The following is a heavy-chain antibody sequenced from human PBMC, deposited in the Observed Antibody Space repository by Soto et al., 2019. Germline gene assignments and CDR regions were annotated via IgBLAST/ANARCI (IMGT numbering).Heavy chain of an antibody. D-gene: IGHD1-26*01. CDR3: AKGGPWEPISPFSYPAYGLNV. CDR2: ISPDGSDK. V-gene: IGHV3-30*18. J-gene: IGHJ6*02. Sequence: QVQLVESGGGVVQPGRSLRLSCAASGFSFTIHGMHSVRQAPGKGLEWVAVISPDGSDKYYGDSVKGRFTISRDNSKTTLYLQRNSLALADTALYYCAKGGPWEPISPFSYPAYGLNVWGQGTTATVSS. CDR1: GFSFTIHG.